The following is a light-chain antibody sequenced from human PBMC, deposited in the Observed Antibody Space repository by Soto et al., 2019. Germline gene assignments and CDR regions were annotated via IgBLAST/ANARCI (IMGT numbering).Light chain of an antibody. V-gene: IGKV1-39*01. CDR2: AAS. J-gene: IGKJ1*01. CDR1: QSISSN. CDR3: QQTYSPPPT. Sequence: DIQMTQSPSSLSASVGDKVTITCRASQSISSNLCWYQQKPWKAPKLLIYAASSLQSGGPSRFSGRGAGTDFAHTASSLHPEDLATYYCQQTYSPPPTCDQRTKVQVK.